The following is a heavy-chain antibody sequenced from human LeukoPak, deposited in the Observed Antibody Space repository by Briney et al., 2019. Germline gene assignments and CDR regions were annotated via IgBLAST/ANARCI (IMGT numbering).Heavy chain of an antibody. Sequence: MPSETLSLTCAVYGGSFSGYYWSWIRQPPGKGLEWIGEINHSGSTNYNPSLKSRVTISVDTSKNQFSLKLSSVTAADTAVYYCARVRGTHRWLHPPDYWGQGTLVTVSS. J-gene: IGHJ4*02. V-gene: IGHV4-34*01. CDR3: ARVRGTHRWLHPPDY. D-gene: IGHD5-24*01. CDR2: INHSGST. CDR1: GGSFSGYY.